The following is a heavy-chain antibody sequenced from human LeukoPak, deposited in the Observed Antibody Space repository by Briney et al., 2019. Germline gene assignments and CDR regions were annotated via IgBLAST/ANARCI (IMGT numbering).Heavy chain of an antibody. CDR2: INPNTGGT. CDR1: GYTFTGCY. J-gene: IGHJ4*02. D-gene: IGHD3/OR15-3a*01. Sequence: ASVKVSCKASGYTFTGCYIHWVRQAPGQGLEWMGWINPNTGGTTNAQKFQGRVTMTRDTSISTAYMELSSLTSDDTAVYYCARSTSDWLLQILDYWGQGTLVTVSS. CDR3: ARSTSDWLLQILDY. V-gene: IGHV1-2*02.